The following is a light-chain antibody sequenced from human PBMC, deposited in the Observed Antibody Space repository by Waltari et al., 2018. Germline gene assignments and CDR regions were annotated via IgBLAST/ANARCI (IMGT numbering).Light chain of an antibody. CDR1: QSVNNY. CDR2: GAS. J-gene: IGKJ4*01. Sequence: EIVLTQSPATLSLSPGERATLSCGASQSVNNYLAWYQQRPGQAPMLLIYGASHRATGIPTRFSGGGFGTDFTLTISTLEAEDFAGYYCQQRANWLTFGGGTKVEIK. CDR3: QQRANWLT. V-gene: IGKV3-11*01.